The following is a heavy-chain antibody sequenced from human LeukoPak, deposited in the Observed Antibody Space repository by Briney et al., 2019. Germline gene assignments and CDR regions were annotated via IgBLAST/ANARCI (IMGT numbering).Heavy chain of an antibody. Sequence: GGSRRLSCAASGFTFSSYAMSWVRQAPGKGLEWVSAISGSGGSTYYADSVKGRFTISRDNSKNTLYLQMNSLRAEDTAVYYCAKDYSNYEYYFDYWGQGTLVTVSS. CDR1: GFTFSSYA. V-gene: IGHV3-23*01. CDR2: ISGSGGST. J-gene: IGHJ4*02. CDR3: AKDYSNYEYYFDY. D-gene: IGHD4-11*01.